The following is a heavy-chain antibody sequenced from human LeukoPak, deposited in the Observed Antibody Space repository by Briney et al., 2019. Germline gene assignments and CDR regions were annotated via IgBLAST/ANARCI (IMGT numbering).Heavy chain of an antibody. Sequence: SCKASGYTFTGYYMHWVRQAPGKGLKWVALIPDDGGNKYYADSVKGRFTISRDDSKSTLYLQMDSLRPEDTAVYFCAKSRQQLVHGMDVWGQGTTVTVSS. CDR3: AKSRQQLVHGMDV. J-gene: IGHJ6*02. CDR2: IPDDGGNK. V-gene: IGHV3-30*18. D-gene: IGHD6-13*01. CDR1: GYTFTGYY.